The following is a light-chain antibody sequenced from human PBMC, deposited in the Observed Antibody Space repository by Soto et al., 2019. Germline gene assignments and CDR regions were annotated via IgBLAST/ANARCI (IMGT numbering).Light chain of an antibody. Sequence: QSALTQPASVSGSPGQSITISCTGTSSDVGGYNYVSWYQQHPGKVPKLMIYEVNNRPSGVPNRFSGSKSGNTASLTISGLQAEDEADYYCSSYTSSSTLVFGGGTKLTVL. V-gene: IGLV2-14*01. CDR3: SSYTSSSTLV. CDR2: EVN. CDR1: SSDVGGYNY. J-gene: IGLJ3*02.